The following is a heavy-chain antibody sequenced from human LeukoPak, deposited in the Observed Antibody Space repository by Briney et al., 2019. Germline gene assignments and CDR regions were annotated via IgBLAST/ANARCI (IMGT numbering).Heavy chain of an antibody. CDR2: IYYSGST. CDR3: ARHSSGLGDYYYYYGMDV. Sequence: SETLSLTCAVYGGSFSGYYWSWIRQPPGKGLEWIGSIYYSGSTYYNPSLKSRVTISVDTSKNQFSLKLSSVTAADTAVYYCARHSSGLGDYYYYYGMDVWGQGTTVTVSS. D-gene: IGHD6-6*01. J-gene: IGHJ6*02. V-gene: IGHV4-34*01. CDR1: GGSFSGYY.